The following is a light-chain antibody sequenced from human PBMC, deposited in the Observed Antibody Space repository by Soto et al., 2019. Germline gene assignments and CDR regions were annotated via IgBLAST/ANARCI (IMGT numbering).Light chain of an antibody. V-gene: IGLV4-69*01. J-gene: IGLJ2*01. CDR2: LNSDGSL. CDR3: QTWGPGFRV. CDR1: SGHSTYS. Sequence: QPVLTQSPSASASLGASVRLTCTLSSGHSTYSIAWHQQQPEKGPRFLMNLNSDGSLSKGDGIPDRFSGSTSGAERYLTISSLQSAAEADYYCQTWGPGFRVFGGGTKLTVL.